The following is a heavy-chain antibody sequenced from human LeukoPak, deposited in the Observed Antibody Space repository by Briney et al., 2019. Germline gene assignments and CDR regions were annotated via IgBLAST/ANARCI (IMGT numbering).Heavy chain of an antibody. CDR1: GFTFSSYS. V-gene: IGHV3-21*04. D-gene: IGHD2-21*02. CDR2: ISSSSSYI. Sequence: GGSLRLSCAASGFTFSSYSVNWVRQAPGKGLEWVSSISSSSSYIYYADSVKGRFTISRDNSKYTLFLQINSLRAEDTAVYYCARDPNGDCIGAFDMWGPGTMVTVSS. CDR3: ARDPNGDCIGAFDM. J-gene: IGHJ3*02.